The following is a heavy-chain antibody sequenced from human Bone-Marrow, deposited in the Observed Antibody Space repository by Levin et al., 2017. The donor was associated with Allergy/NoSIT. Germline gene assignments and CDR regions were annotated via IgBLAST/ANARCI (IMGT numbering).Heavy chain of an antibody. CDR1: GYSFTSHW. J-gene: IGHJ6*03. V-gene: IGHV5-51*01. CDR2: IYPGDSDT. Sequence: GGSLRLSCKGSGYSFTSHWIGWVRQMPGKGLEWMGIIYPGDSDTRYSPSFQGQVTISADKSISTAYLQWSSLKASDTAMYYCARITMVRGVIRYYYYYYMDVWGKGTTVTVSS. D-gene: IGHD3-10*01. CDR3: ARITMVRGVIRYYYYYYMDV.